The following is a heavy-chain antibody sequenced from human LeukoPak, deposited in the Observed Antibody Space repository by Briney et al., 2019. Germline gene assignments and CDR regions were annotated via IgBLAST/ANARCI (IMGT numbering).Heavy chain of an antibody. CDR1: GGSISSYY. CDR3: ARDLPYYYDSSGYYHYIFDY. D-gene: IGHD3-22*01. V-gene: IGHV4-4*07. Sequence: SETLSLTCTVSGGSISSYYWSWIRQPAGKGLEWIGRIYTSGSTNYNPSLKSRVTMSVDTSKNQFSLKLSSVTAADTAVYYCARDLPYYYDSSGYYHYIFDYWGQGTLVTVSS. CDR2: IYTSGST. J-gene: IGHJ4*02.